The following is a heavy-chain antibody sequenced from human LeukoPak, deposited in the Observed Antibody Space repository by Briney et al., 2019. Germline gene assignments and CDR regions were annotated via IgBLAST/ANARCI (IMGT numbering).Heavy chain of an antibody. CDR3: ARVGYCSSTSRCYYFDY. Sequence: GRSLRLSCAASGFTFSSYGMHWVRQAPGKGLEWVAVIWYVGSNKYYADSVKGRFTISRDNSKNTLYLQMNSLRAEDTAVYYCARVGYCSSTSRCYYFDYWGQGTLVTVSS. D-gene: IGHD2-2*03. CDR2: IWYVGSNK. CDR1: GFTFSSYG. J-gene: IGHJ4*02. V-gene: IGHV3-33*01.